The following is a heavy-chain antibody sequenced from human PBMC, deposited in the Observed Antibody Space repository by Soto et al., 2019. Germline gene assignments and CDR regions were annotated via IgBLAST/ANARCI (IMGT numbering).Heavy chain of an antibody. D-gene: IGHD2-15*01. Sequence: EVQLLESGGGLVQPGGSLRLSCAASGFTFSAYAMSWVRQAPGKGLEWVSAISGTSPSTYYADYVQGRFSISTDSSRKTLFLQMNTLRAEDTAVYFCATRIVGVEYWGQGTLVTVSS. CDR2: ISGTSPST. CDR1: GFTFSAYA. V-gene: IGHV3-23*01. CDR3: ATRIVGVEY. J-gene: IGHJ4*02.